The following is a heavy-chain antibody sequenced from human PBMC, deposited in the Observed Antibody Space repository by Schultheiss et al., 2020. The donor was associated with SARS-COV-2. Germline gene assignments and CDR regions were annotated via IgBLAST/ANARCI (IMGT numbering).Heavy chain of an antibody. V-gene: IGHV4-61*02. J-gene: IGHJ5*02. D-gene: IGHD3-16*01. CDR3: ARGGHPLSNWFDP. CDR2: VHISGTT. CDR1: GGSINTRSFY. Sequence: SETLSLTCTVSGGSINTRSFYWSWIRQPAGKGLEWIGRVHISGTTHYNPSLKSRVTISLDTSKNQFSLRLNSVTTADTAVYYCARGGHPLSNWFDPWGQGTLVTVSS.